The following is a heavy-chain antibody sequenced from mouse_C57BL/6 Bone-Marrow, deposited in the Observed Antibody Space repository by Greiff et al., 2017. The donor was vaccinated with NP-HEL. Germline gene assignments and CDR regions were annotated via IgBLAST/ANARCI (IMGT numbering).Heavy chain of an antibody. J-gene: IGHJ3*01. CDR2: IRSKSNNYAT. D-gene: IGHD1-1*02. CDR1: GFSFNTYA. CDR3: VRVDRFAY. V-gene: IGHV10-1*01. Sequence: EVKVVESGGGLVQPKGSLKLSCAASGFSFNTYAMNWVRQAPGKGLEWVARIRSKSNNYATYYADSVKDRFTISRDDSESMLYLQMNNLKTEDTAMYYCVRVDRFAYWGQGTLVTVSA.